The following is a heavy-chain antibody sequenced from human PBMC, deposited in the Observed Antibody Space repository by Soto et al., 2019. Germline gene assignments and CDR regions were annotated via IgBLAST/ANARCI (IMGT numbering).Heavy chain of an antibody. J-gene: IGHJ4*02. CDR1: GFTFSDYD. D-gene: IGHD2-15*01. CDR2: ISGGGGST. V-gene: IGHV3-23*01. Sequence: GGSLRLSCAASGFTFSDYDMSWVRQAPGKGLEWVSLISGGGGSTYHADSVKGRFTSSRNNYKNTVYLKMNSLRAEDTAVYYCAKPRWTICSGGRWYFDYWGQGALVTVSS. CDR3: AKPRWTICSGGRWYFDY.